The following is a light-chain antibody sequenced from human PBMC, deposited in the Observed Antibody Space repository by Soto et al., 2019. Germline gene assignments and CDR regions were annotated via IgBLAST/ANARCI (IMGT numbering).Light chain of an antibody. CDR3: LQNHNYPRT. V-gene: IGKV1-5*01. Sequence: DIQMTQSPSTLSASVGDRVTIACRASQSVSRWLAWYQQKPGKAPKILISGASRLQSGVPSRFSGSGSGAAFTLTITSLRPEDSATYYCLQNHNYPRTFGQGTKVEI. J-gene: IGKJ1*01. CDR2: GAS. CDR1: QSVSRW.